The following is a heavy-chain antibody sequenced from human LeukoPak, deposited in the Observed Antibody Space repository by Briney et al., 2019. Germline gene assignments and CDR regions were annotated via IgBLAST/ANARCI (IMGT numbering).Heavy chain of an antibody. V-gene: IGHV4-34*01. D-gene: IGHD3-22*01. CDR2: INHSGST. Sequence: SETLSLTCAVYGGSFSGYYWSWIRQPPGKGLEWIGEINHSGSTNYNPSLKSRVTISVDTSKNQFSLKLSSVTAADTAVYYCARGHYYDSSGYGCGMDVWGQGTTVTVSS. CDR1: GGSFSGYY. J-gene: IGHJ6*02. CDR3: ARGHYYDSSGYGCGMDV.